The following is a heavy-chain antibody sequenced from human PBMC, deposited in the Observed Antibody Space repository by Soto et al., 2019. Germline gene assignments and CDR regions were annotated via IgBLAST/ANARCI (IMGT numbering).Heavy chain of an antibody. CDR1: GFSLTTSGVG. Sequence: QITLKESGPTLVKPTQTLTLTCTFSGFSLTTSGVGVGWIRQPPGKALEWLALIYWDDVKRYSPSLMSRLTITKDTSKNQVVLTVTNMDAVDTATYYCAHRIIENTYWYFDLWGRGTLVTVSS. CDR2: IYWDDVK. V-gene: IGHV2-5*02. CDR3: AHRIIENTYWYFDL. J-gene: IGHJ2*01.